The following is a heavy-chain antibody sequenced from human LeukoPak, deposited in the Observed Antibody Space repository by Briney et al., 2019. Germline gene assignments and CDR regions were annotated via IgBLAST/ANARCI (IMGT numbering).Heavy chain of an antibody. V-gene: IGHV3-23*01. D-gene: IGHD2-2*01. CDR3: ARAASDCGSTSCLHSYYYYMDV. J-gene: IGHJ6*03. CDR2: ISGGGST. CDR1: GFTFNNYA. Sequence: GGSLRLSCAASGFTFNNYAMSWVRQAPGKGLEWVSAISGGGSTYYADSVKGRFTISRDNSKNALYLQMNSLRAEDTAVYYWARAASDCGSTSCLHSYYYYMDVWAKGPRSPSP.